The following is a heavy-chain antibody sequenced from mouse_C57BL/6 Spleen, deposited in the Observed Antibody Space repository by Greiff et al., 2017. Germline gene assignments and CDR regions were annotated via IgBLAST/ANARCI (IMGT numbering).Heavy chain of an antibody. CDR1: GYTFTDYE. D-gene: IGHD1-2*01. CDR3: TRAAGYYFGY. CDR2: IDPATGGT. J-gene: IGHJ2*01. Sequence: QVQLKESGAELVRPGASVTLSCKASGYTFTDYEMHWVKQTPVHGLEWIGAIDPATGGTAYNQKFKGKAILTADKSSSTAYMELRSLTSEDSAVYNCTRAAGYYFGYWGQGATLTVSS. V-gene: IGHV1-15*01.